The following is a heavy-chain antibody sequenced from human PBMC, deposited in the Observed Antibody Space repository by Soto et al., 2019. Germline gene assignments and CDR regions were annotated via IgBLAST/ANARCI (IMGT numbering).Heavy chain of an antibody. V-gene: IGHV3-30*18. CDR2: ISYDGSNK. Sequence: PGGSLRLSCGASGFTFSSYGMHWVRQAPGKGLEWVAGISYDGSNKYYADSVKGRFTISRDNSKNTLYPQMNSLRAADTAVYYCAKDRAVASYDVWSGHYPENYYYGMDVWGQGTTVTVSS. J-gene: IGHJ6*02. D-gene: IGHD3-3*01. CDR3: AKDRAVASYDVWSGHYPENYYYGMDV. CDR1: GFTFSSYG.